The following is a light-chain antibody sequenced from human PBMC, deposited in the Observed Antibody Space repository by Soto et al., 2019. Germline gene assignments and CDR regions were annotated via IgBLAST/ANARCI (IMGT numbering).Light chain of an antibody. V-gene: IGKV1-5*01. Sequence: DIQMTQSPSTLSASVGDRVTITCRASQSVSRWLAWYQQKPGKAPNLLISDASTLASEVPSRFSGSGSGTENPLTSSGLEPDGVITYLRQRYDAYPTTVGQGPRLEIK. CDR3: QRYDAYPTT. J-gene: IGKJ5*01. CDR2: DAS. CDR1: QSVSRW.